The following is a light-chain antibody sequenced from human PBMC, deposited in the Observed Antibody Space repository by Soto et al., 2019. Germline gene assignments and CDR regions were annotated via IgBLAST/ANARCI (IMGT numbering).Light chain of an antibody. J-gene: IGKJ2*01. V-gene: IGKV3-15*01. CDR1: QSVSSS. CDR3: QQYNNWPPYT. Sequence: EIVMTQSAGSLSVSPGERATLSYRASQSVSSSLAWYQQRPGQAPRLLIYGASTRATGVPARFSGSGSGTEFTLTITSLQSEDFAVYYCQQYNNWPPYTFGQGTKLQIK. CDR2: GAS.